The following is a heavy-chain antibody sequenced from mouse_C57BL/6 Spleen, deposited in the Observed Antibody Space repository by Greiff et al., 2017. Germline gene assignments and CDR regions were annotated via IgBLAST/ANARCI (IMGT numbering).Heavy chain of an antibody. Sequence: QVQLKQSGPGLVAPSQSLSITCTVSGFSLTSYGVDWVRQSPGKGLEWLGVIWGVGSTNYNSALKSRLSISKDNSKSQVFLKMNSLQTDDTAMYXCARSLITTVDYAMDYWGQGTSVTVSS. CDR2: IWGVGST. J-gene: IGHJ4*01. D-gene: IGHD1-1*01. CDR1: GFSLTSYG. V-gene: IGHV2-6*01. CDR3: ARSLITTVDYAMDY.